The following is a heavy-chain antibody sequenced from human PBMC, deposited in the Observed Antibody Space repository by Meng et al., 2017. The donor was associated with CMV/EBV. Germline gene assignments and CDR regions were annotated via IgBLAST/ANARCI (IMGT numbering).Heavy chain of an antibody. Sequence: QVQLQESGPGLVKPSETLSLTCTVSGGSISSSSYYWGWIRQPPGKGLEWIGSIYYSGSTYYNPSLKSRVTISVDTSKNQFSLKLSSVTAADTAVYYCARYSGSYYGYWGQGTLVTVSS. J-gene: IGHJ4*02. CDR1: GGSISSSSYY. CDR2: IYYSGST. D-gene: IGHD1-26*01. CDR3: ARYSGSYYGY. V-gene: IGHV4-39*01.